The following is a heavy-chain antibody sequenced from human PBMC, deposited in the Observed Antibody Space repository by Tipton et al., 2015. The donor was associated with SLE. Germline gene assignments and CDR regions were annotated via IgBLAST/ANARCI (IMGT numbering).Heavy chain of an antibody. V-gene: IGHV4-4*08. Sequence: TLSLTCSVSGGSITDFYWSWLRKPPGKGLEWIGYIYSSGSTNYNPSLKSRVTISVDTSKNQFSLKLSSVTAADTAVYYCARGLAMVRGESMDYWGQGTLVTVSS. J-gene: IGHJ4*02. CDR2: IYSSGST. D-gene: IGHD3-10*01. CDR3: ARGLAMVRGESMDY. CDR1: GGSITDFY.